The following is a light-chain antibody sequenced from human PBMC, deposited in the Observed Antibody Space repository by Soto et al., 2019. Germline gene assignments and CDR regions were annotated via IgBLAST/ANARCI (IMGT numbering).Light chain of an antibody. CDR2: KAS. CDR3: QQYYSYPRT. CDR1: QSISSW. Sequence: DIQMTQSPSTLSASVGDRVTITCRASQSISSWLAWYQQQPGKAPKLLIYKASTLKSGVPSRFSGSGSGTDFTLTISCLQSEDFATYYCQQYYSYPRTFGPGTKVDI. J-gene: IGKJ3*01. V-gene: IGKV1-5*03.